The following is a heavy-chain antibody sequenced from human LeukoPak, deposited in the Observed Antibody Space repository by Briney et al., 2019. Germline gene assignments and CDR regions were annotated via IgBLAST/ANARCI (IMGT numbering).Heavy chain of an antibody. CDR3: AREFNSGYAY. CDR2: IIPIFGTA. D-gene: IGHD5-12*01. Sequence: SVKVSCKASGGTFSSYAISWVRQAPGQGLEWMEGIIPIFGTANYAQKFQGRVMITTDESTSTAYMELSSLRSEDTAVYYCAREFNSGYAYWGQGTLVTVSS. V-gene: IGHV1-69*05. J-gene: IGHJ4*02. CDR1: GGTFSSYA.